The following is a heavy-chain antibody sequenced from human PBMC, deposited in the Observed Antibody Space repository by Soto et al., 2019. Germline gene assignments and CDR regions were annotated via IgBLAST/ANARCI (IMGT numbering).Heavy chain of an antibody. CDR2: NYYSGIT. J-gene: IGHJ6*02. CDR1: GGSISSGGYY. CDR3: ARGSSIAGLYYGMDV. D-gene: IGHD6-6*01. Sequence: QVQLQESGPGLVKPSQTLSLTCTVSGGSISSGGYYWTWIRQHPGKGLEWIGYNYYSGITYYNPSLKSRVTTSRDTSENQFSLKLSSVTAADTAVYYCARGSSIAGLYYGMDVWGHGTTGTVSS. V-gene: IGHV4-31*03.